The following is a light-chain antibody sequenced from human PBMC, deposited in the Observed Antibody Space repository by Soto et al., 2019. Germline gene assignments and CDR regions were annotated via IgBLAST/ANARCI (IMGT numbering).Light chain of an antibody. CDR1: SSDVGGYNY. Sequence: QSALTQPRPVSGSPGQSVTISCTGTSSDVGGYNYVSWYQQHPGKAPKLMIYDVSKRPSGVPDRFSGSKSGNTASLTISGLQAEDEADYYCCSYAGSYTFHYVFGTGTKVTVL. CDR3: CSYAGSYTFHYV. CDR2: DVS. V-gene: IGLV2-11*01. J-gene: IGLJ1*01.